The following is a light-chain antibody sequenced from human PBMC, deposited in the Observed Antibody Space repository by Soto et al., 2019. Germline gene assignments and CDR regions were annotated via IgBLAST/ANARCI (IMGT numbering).Light chain of an antibody. CDR1: SSDVGGYNY. CDR2: DVS. J-gene: IGLJ2*01. CDR3: SSYTSSTTLKV. V-gene: IGLV2-14*01. Sequence: SALTQPASVSGSPGQSITISCTGTSSDVGGYNYVSWYQQHPGKAPKLIIYDVSNRPSGVSNRFSGSKSGNTASLTISGLQAEDEADYYCSSYTSSTTLKVFGGGTQLTVL.